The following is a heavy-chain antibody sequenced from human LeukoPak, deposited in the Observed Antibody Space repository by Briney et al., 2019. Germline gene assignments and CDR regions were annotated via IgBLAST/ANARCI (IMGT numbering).Heavy chain of an antibody. Sequence: GGSLRLSCAASGFTFNRYWMRWVRQVPGKEVVWVSHSHNGNSVSYADSVKGRFTISRDNSANTLYLQMNSLRAEDTAVYYCAKYCGGDCFRNFDSWGQGTLVTVSS. V-gene: IGHV3-74*01. CDR3: AKYCGGDCFRNFDS. CDR1: GFTFNRYW. D-gene: IGHD2-21*02. J-gene: IGHJ4*02. CDR2: SHNGNSV.